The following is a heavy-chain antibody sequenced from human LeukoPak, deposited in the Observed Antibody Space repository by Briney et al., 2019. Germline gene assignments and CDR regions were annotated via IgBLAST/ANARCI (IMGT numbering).Heavy chain of an antibody. J-gene: IGHJ4*02. Sequence: PGGSLRLSCAASGFTFNDAWMSWVRQAPGKGLEWVGRIKSKTDGGTADYAAPVKGRFTISRDDSENTLYLQMNSLQTDDTAVYYCAYQGSWGHCFDCWGQGTLVTVSS. D-gene: IGHD3-16*01. CDR3: AYQGSWGHCFDC. CDR2: IKSKTDGGTA. V-gene: IGHV3-15*01. CDR1: GFTFNDAW.